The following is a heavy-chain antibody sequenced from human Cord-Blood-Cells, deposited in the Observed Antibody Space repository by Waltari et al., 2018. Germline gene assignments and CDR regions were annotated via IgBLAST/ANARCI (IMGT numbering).Heavy chain of an antibody. CDR3: ARSSSIAARGWDY. D-gene: IGHD6-6*01. V-gene: IGHV4-34*01. CDR2: INHSGST. CDR1: GGSFSGYY. J-gene: IGHJ4*02. Sequence: QVQLQQWGAGLLKPSETLSLTCAVYGGSFSGYYWSWIRQPPGKGLGWIGEINHSGSTNYNPSLKSLVTISVDTSKNQFSLKLGSVTAADTAVYYCARSSSIAARGWDYWGQGTLVTVSS.